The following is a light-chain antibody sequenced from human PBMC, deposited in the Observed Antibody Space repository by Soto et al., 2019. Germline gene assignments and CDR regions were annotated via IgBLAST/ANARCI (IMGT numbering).Light chain of an antibody. CDR3: SSDTSSTAYV. Sequence: QSALTQPASVSGSPGQSITISCTGTSSDVGGYNYVSWYQLHPGKAPKLMVYEVSNRPSGVSNRFSGSKSGNTASLTISGLQAEDEADYYCSSDTSSTAYVVGTGTKLTVL. CDR2: EVS. V-gene: IGLV2-14*01. J-gene: IGLJ1*01. CDR1: SSDVGGYNY.